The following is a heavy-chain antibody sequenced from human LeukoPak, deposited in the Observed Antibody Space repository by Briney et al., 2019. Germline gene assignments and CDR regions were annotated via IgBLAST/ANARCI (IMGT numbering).Heavy chain of an antibody. V-gene: IGHV1-2*02. CDR2: INPNSGGT. CDR1: GYTFTRYY. CDR3: ARGDDFWSGYPNHYYYMDV. J-gene: IGHJ6*03. D-gene: IGHD3-3*01. Sequence: SVKVSCNASGYTFTRYYMHWVRQAPGQGLEWMGRINPNSGGTNYAQKFQGRVTMTRDTSISTAYMELSRLRSDDTAVYYCARGDDFWSGYPNHYYYMDVWGKGTTVTVSS.